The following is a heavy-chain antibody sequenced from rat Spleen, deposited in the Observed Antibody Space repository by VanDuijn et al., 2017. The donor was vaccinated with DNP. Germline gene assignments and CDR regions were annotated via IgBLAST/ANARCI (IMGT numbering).Heavy chain of an antibody. J-gene: IGHJ2*01. CDR3: ARPDY. V-gene: IGHV3-4*01. CDR2: ITHSAGT. CDR1: GYSLTSGY. Sequence: EVQLQESGPGLVKPSQSLSLTCSVTGYSLTSGYDWSWIRKFPGNRMEWMGYITHSAGTNYNPSLRSRISITRDTSKNQFFLQLNSVTTEDTATYYCARPDYWGQGVMVTVSS.